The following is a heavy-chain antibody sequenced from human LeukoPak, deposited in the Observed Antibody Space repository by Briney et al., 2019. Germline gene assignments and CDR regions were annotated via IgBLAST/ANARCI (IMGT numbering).Heavy chain of an antibody. CDR3: ARGVEVYCGGDCYSGAFDI. CDR2: ISSSSSYI. CDR1: GFTFNTYS. Sequence: PGGSLRLSCAASGFTFNTYSMNWVRQAPGKGLEWVSSISSSSSYIYYADSVKGRFTISRDNAKNSLYLQMNSLRAEDTAVYYCARGVEVYCGGDCYSGAFDIWGQGTMVTVSS. J-gene: IGHJ3*02. V-gene: IGHV3-21*01. D-gene: IGHD2-21*01.